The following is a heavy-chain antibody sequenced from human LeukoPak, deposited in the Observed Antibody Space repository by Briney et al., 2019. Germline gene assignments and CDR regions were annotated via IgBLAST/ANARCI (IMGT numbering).Heavy chain of an antibody. V-gene: IGHV1-69*02. CDR2: IIPILGIA. Sequence: GASVKVSSKASGGTFSSYTISWVRQAPGQGLEWMGRIIPILGIANYAHKFQGRVTITADKSTSTAYMELSSLRSEDTAVYYCARPSGSYGRYYFDYWGQGTLVTVSS. CDR3: ARPSGSYGRYYFDY. D-gene: IGHD1-26*01. J-gene: IGHJ4*02. CDR1: GGTFSSYT.